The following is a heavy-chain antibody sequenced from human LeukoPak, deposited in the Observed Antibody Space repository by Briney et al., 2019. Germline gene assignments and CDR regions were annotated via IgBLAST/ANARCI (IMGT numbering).Heavy chain of an antibody. CDR2: MNPNSGNT. D-gene: IGHD2-2*02. J-gene: IGHJ6*03. V-gene: IGHV1-8*03. CDR3: ARAPVYCSSTSCCTMYKDG. CDR1: GYIFTSYD. Sequence: GASVKVSCKASGYIFTSYDINWVRQASGQGLEWMGWMNPNSGNTGYAQKFQGRVTITRNTSTSTAYMELSSLRSEDTAVYYCARAPVYCSSTSCCTMYKDGWGKRTTGTGSS.